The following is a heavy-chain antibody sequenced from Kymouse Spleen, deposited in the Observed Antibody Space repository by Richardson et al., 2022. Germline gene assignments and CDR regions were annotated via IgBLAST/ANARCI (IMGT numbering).Heavy chain of an antibody. Sequence: EVQLVESGGGLVKPGGSLRLSCAASGFTFSNAWMSWVRQAPGKGLEWVGRIKSKTDGGTTDYAAPVKGRFTISRDDSKNTLYLQMNSLKTEDTAVYYCTTGGAVAGYYFDYWGQGTLVTVSS. V-gene: IGHV3-15*01. D-gene: IGHD6-19*01. CDR3: TTGGAVAGYYFDY. CDR2: IKSKTDGGTT. J-gene: IGHJ4*02. CDR1: GFTFSNAW.